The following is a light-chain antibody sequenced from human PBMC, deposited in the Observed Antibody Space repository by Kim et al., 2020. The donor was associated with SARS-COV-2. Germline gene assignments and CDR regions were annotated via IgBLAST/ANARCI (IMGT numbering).Light chain of an antibody. CDR2: QDS. Sequence: SYELTQPPSVSVSPGQTASITCSGDKLGDKYACWYQQKPGQSPVLVIYQDSKRPSGIPERFSGSNSGNTATLTISGTQAMDEADDYWQAWDTSTVVFGGG. CDR1: KLGDKY. CDR3: QAWDTSTVV. J-gene: IGLJ2*01. V-gene: IGLV3-1*01.